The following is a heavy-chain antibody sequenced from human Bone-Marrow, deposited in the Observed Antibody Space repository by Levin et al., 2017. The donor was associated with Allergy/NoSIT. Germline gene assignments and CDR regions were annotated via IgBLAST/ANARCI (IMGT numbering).Heavy chain of an antibody. CDR2: IDSDGTTT. Sequence: GGSLRLSCAASGFTFNTYWMHWVRQVPGKGLVWVSHIDSDGTTTDYADSVKGRFTISSDNAKNTLYLQMNSLRAGDTAVYYCTRGGYCSSAVCYENNWFDPWGQGTLVTVSS. J-gene: IGHJ5*02. V-gene: IGHV3-74*01. CDR3: TRGGYCSSAVCYENNWFDP. D-gene: IGHD2-2*01. CDR1: GFTFNTYW.